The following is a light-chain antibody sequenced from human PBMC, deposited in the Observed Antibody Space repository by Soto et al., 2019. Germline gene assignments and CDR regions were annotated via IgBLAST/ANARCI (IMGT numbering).Light chain of an antibody. CDR3: MCYSGGHNWV. Sequence: QSALTQPPSASGSPGQSVTIACTGTSSDVGTHGYVSWYQQHAGKAPKLMIYEVTKCPSGVPERFSGSKSANTVSLTVSGLQAEDDADYYCMCYSGGHNWVFGGGTKLTVL. J-gene: IGLJ3*02. V-gene: IGLV2-8*01. CDR2: EVT. CDR1: SSDVGTHGY.